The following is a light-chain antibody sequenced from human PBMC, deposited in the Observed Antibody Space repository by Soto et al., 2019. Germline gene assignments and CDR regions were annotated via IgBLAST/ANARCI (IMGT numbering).Light chain of an antibody. CDR3: QQYHTSSST. V-gene: IGKV1-13*02. Sequence: IEVTQYTSSLSASVGDRVTVTCRASQGTNGDLAWYQQKPGKAPTLLIYYASTLERGVPSRFSGTGSATEFTLSIASLQPDASATYHCQQYHTSSSTLGQATRLEI. CDR1: QGTNGD. CDR2: YAS. J-gene: IGKJ5*01.